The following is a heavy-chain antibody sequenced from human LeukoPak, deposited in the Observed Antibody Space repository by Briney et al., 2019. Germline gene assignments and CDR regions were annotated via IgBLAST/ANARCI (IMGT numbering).Heavy chain of an antibody. D-gene: IGHD2-15*01. CDR2: IIPILSIA. CDR3: ASPPVAAPHHDAFDI. V-gene: IGHV1-69*04. Sequence: SVKVSCKASGGTFSSYAISWVRQAPGQGLEWMGRIIPILSIANYAQKFQGRVTITADKSTSTAYMELSSLRSEDTAVYYCASPPVAAPHHDAFDIWGQGTMVTVSS. CDR1: GGTFSSYA. J-gene: IGHJ3*02.